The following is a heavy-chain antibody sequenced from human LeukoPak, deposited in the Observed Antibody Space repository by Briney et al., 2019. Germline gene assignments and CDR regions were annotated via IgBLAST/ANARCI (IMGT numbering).Heavy chain of an antibody. J-gene: IGHJ4*02. CDR2: IYYSGST. Sequence: KASETLSLTCTVSGGSISSSSYYWGWIRQPPGKGLEWIGSIYYSGSTYYNPSLKSRVTISVDTSKNQFSLKLSSVTAADTAVYYCARGGRVIRPVPFDYWGQGTLVTVSS. CDR1: GGSISSSSYY. V-gene: IGHV4-39*07. D-gene: IGHD2-21*01. CDR3: ARGGRVIRPVPFDY.